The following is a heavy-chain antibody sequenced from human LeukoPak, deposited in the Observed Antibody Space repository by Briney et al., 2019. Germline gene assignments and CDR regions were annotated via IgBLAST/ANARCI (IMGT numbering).Heavy chain of an antibody. CDR3: ASGYSSSWYIY. J-gene: IGHJ4*02. CDR1: GFTFSDYY. V-gene: IGHV3-53*01. D-gene: IGHD6-13*01. CDR2: IYSGGST. Sequence: GGSLRLSCAASGFTFSDYYMSWIRQAPGKGLEWVSVIYSGGSTYYADSVKGRFTISRDNSKNTLYLQMNSLRAEDTAVYYCASGYSSSWYIYWGQGTLVTVSS.